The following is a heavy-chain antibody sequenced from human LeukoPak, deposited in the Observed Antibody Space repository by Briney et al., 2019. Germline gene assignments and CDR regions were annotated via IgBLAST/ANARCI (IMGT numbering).Heavy chain of an antibody. CDR3: ARVRSYDSSGYYPASSAFDI. CDR2: ISAYNGNI. CDR1: GYTFTSYG. Sequence: ASVKVSCKASGYTFTSYGISWVRQAPGQGLEWMGWISAYNGNINYAQKLQGRVTMTTDTSTSTAYMELRSLRSEDTAVYYCARVRSYDSSGYYPASSAFDIWGQGTMVTVSS. V-gene: IGHV1-18*01. D-gene: IGHD3-22*01. J-gene: IGHJ3*02.